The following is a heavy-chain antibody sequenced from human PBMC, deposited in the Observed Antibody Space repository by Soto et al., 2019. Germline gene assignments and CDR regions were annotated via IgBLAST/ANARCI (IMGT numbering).Heavy chain of an antibody. J-gene: IGHJ6*02. Sequence: GGSLRLSCAASGLTFSSYGMHWVRQAPGKGLEWVAVIWYDGSNKYYADSVKGRFTISRDNSENTLYLQMNSLRAEDTAVYYCAREGDSSSWYGTEYYYGMDVWGQGTTVAVSS. CDR2: IWYDGSNK. CDR1: GLTFSSYG. V-gene: IGHV3-33*01. D-gene: IGHD6-13*01. CDR3: AREGDSSSWYGTEYYYGMDV.